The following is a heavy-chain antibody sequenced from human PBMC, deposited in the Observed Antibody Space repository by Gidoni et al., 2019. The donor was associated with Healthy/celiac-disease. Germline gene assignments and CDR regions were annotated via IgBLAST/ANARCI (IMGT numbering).Heavy chain of an antibody. CDR2: ISGSGGST. Sequence: EVQLLESGGGLVQPGGSLRLSCAASGFTFSSYAMSWVRQAPGKGLEWVSAISGSGGSTYYADSVKGRFTISRDNSKNTLYLQMNSLRAEDTAVYYCAKVPREEKTREGGFDYWGQGTLVTVSS. V-gene: IGHV3-23*01. CDR1: GFTFSSYA. D-gene: IGHD3-16*01. J-gene: IGHJ4*02. CDR3: AKVPREEKTREGGFDY.